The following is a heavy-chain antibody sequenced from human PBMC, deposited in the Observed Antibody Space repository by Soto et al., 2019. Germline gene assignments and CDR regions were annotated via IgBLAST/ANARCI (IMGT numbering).Heavy chain of an antibody. J-gene: IGHJ4*02. CDR3: ARSYCSGGSCYSEGYFDY. V-gene: IGHV1-69*02. CDR2: IIPILGIA. D-gene: IGHD2-15*01. Sequence: ASVKVSCKASGGTFSSYTISWVRQAPGQGLEWMGRIIPILGIANYAQKFQGRVTITADKSTSTAYMELSSLRSEDTAVYYCARSYCSGGSCYSEGYFDYWGQGTLVTVSS. CDR1: GGTFSSYT.